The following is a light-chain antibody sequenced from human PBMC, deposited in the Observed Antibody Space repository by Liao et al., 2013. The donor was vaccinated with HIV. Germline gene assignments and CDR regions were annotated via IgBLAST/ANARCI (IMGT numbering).Light chain of an antibody. J-gene: IGLJ3*02. V-gene: IGLV3-21*01. CDR1: FIGSKT. Sequence: SYVVTQPPSVSVAPGKTARITCGGDFIGSKTVHWYHQKPGQAPVLVIYYDSDRPSGIPERFSGSNSGNTATLTISRVEAGDEADYYCQVWDSSSDYWVFGGGTKLTVL. CDR2: YDS. CDR3: QVWDSSSDYWV.